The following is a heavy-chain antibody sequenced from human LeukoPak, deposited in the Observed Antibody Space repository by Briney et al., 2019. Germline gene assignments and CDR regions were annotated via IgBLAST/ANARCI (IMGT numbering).Heavy chain of an antibody. V-gene: IGHV3-9*01. CDR2: ISWNSGSI. CDR3: AKAGPRDSSYGDYFDY. CDR1: GFTFDDYA. D-gene: IGHD4-17*01. J-gene: IGHJ4*02. Sequence: GRSLRLSCAASGFTFDDYAMHWVRQAPGKGLEWVSGISWNSGSIGYADSVKGRFTISRDNAKNSLYLQMNSLRAEDTALYYCAKAGPRDSSYGDYFDYWGQGTLVTVSS.